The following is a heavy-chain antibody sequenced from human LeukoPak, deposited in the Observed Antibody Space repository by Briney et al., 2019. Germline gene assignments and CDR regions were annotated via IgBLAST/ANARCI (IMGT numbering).Heavy chain of an antibody. Sequence: SETLSLTCDVSDYSIRSGYYWGWIRQPPGKGLEWIGSLYHSGSAYYSPSLKSRVTISLDTSNNEPSLRLSSVTAADTAIYYCARQNIVVVVAATPGAFDIWGQGTLVTVSS. CDR3: ARQNIVVVVAATPGAFDI. CDR1: DYSIRSGYY. CDR2: LYHSGSA. D-gene: IGHD2-15*01. J-gene: IGHJ3*02. V-gene: IGHV4-38-2*01.